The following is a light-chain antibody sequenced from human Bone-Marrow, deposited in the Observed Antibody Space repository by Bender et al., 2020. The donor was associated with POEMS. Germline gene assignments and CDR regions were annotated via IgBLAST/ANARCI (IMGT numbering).Light chain of an antibody. CDR1: SGDVGGYNY. CDR2: EVN. V-gene: IGLV2-8*01. CDR3: CSYTTSSTYV. J-gene: IGLJ1*01. Sequence: QSALTQPPSASGSPGQSVTISCTGTSGDVGGYNYVSWYQQHPGKAPKLIIYEVNKRPSGVPDRFSGSKSGNTASLTISGLQAEDEADYYCCSYTTSSTYVFGSGTEVTVL.